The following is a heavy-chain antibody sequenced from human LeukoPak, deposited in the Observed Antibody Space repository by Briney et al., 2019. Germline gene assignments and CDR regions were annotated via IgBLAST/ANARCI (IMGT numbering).Heavy chain of an antibody. CDR1: GFTFSSYG. V-gene: IGHV3-33*01. CDR2: IRYDGSNK. J-gene: IGHJ4*02. D-gene: IGHD6-13*01. Sequence: GRSLRLSCAASGFTFSSYGMHWVRQAPGKGLEWVAVIRYDGSNKYSADSVKGRFTISRDNSKNTLYLQMNSLRAEDTAVYYCARDAVYSSSWQYYWGQGTLVTVSS. CDR3: ARDAVYSSSWQYY.